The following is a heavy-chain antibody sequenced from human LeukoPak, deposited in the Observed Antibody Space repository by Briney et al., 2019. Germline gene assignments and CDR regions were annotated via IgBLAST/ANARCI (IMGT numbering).Heavy chain of an antibody. CDR1: GGSVSSYY. J-gene: IGHJ4*02. Sequence: SETLSLTCTVSGGSVSSYYWSWIRQPPGKGREWFGYLYYSGSTNYNPSLKSRVTISVDSSKNEFSLKLSSVTAADTAVYYCAGATLGYCSGGSCPVYWGQGTLVTVSS. D-gene: IGHD2-15*01. CDR2: LYYSGST. CDR3: AGATLGYCSGGSCPVY. V-gene: IGHV4-59*08.